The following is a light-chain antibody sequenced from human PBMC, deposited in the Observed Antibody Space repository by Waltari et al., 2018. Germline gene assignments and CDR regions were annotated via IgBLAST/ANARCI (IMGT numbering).Light chain of an antibody. J-gene: IGKJ2*01. Sequence: DIQMTQSPSSLSASVGDRVTITCRASQSISSYLNWYQQKPGKAPKLLIYKASSLESGVPSRFSGSRSGTEFTLTISSLQPDDFATYYCQQYNTYPFTFGQGTKLEIK. V-gene: IGKV1-5*03. CDR3: QQYNTYPFT. CDR2: KAS. CDR1: QSISSY.